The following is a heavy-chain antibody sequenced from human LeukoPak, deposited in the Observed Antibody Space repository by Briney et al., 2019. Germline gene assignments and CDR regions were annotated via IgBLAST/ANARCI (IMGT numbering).Heavy chain of an antibody. D-gene: IGHD6-19*01. CDR1: GYTFTSYG. V-gene: IGHV1-18*01. Sequence: ASVKVSCKASGYTFTSYGISWVRQAPGQGLEWMGWISAYNGNTNYAQKLQGRVTMTTDTSTSTAYMELRSLRSDDTAVYYCARGLVLRASEPYFDYWGQGTLVTVSS. CDR2: ISAYNGNT. J-gene: IGHJ4*02. CDR3: ARGLVLRASEPYFDY.